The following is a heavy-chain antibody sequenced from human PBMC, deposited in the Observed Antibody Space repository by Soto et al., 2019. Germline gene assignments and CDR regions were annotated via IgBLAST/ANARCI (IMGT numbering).Heavy chain of an antibody. Sequence: ASVKVSCKVSGYTQTELSMQWVRQAPGKGLEWMGGFDPEDGETIYAQKFQGRVTMTEDTSTDTAYMELSSLRSEDTAVYYCATVVPAAITWFDPWGQGTLVTVSS. J-gene: IGHJ5*02. CDR3: ATVVPAAITWFDP. CDR1: GYTQTELS. V-gene: IGHV1-24*01. CDR2: FDPEDGET. D-gene: IGHD2-2*02.